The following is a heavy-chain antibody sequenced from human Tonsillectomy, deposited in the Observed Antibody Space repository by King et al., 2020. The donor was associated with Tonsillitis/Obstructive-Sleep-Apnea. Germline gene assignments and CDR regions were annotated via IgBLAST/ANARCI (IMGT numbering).Heavy chain of an antibody. V-gene: IGHV3-30*04. CDR1: GFTFSSFS. Sequence: QLVQSGGGVVQPGMSLRLSCAASGFTFSSFSMHWVRQAPGKGLEWVAAISYDGNNKYYADSVKGRFTISRDNSKNTLYLQMNSLRAEDTAVYYCARGYCWLLDYYYRDVWGKGTTVTVSS. D-gene: IGHD3-9*01. J-gene: IGHJ6*03. CDR2: ISYDGNNK. CDR3: ARGYCWLLDYYYRDV.